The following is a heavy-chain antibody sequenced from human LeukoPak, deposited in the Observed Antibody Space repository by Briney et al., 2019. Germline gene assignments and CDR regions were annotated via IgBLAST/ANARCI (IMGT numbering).Heavy chain of an antibody. CDR1: GGSISSGGYY. Sequence: SQTLSLTCTVSGGSISSGGYYWSWIRQHPGKGLEWIGYIYYSGSTYYNPSLKSRVTISVDTSKNQFSLKLSSVTAADTAVYYCARDRVPSSGSRFPGHYFDYWGQGTLVTVSS. V-gene: IGHV4-31*03. CDR3: ARDRVPSSGSRFPGHYFDY. CDR2: IYYSGST. J-gene: IGHJ4*02. D-gene: IGHD3-22*01.